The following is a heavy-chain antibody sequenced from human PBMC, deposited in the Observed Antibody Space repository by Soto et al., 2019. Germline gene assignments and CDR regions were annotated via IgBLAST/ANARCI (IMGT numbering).Heavy chain of an antibody. CDR3: ARTDCSRSVCPSDLVGATTMDY. D-gene: IGHD1-26*01. J-gene: IGHJ4*02. Sequence: HPGGSLRLSCAASGFMFSTYGMHWVRQAPGKGLEWVAVIWYDGTNEKYADSVKGRFTISRDNSKSTLFLQMNSLRAEDTGVYYCARTDCSRSVCPSDLVGATTMDYWGQGTPVTVSS. V-gene: IGHV3-33*01. CDR2: IWYDGTNE. CDR1: GFMFSTYG.